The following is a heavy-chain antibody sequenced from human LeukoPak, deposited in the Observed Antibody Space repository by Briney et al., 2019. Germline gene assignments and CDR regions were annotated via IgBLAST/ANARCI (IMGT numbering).Heavy chain of an antibody. D-gene: IGHD6-13*01. Sequence: AETLSLTCAVYGGTFSCYYCSWIRKPPGKGLNWIGEINHSGSTNFNPSLNSRVAISVDTSKNQFSLKLSYVTAADTAVYYCARGIRPPITAAVTGFYFDYWGQGTLVTVSS. CDR1: GGTFSCYY. CDR2: INHSGST. CDR3: ARGIRPPITAAVTGFYFDY. J-gene: IGHJ4*02. V-gene: IGHV4-34*01.